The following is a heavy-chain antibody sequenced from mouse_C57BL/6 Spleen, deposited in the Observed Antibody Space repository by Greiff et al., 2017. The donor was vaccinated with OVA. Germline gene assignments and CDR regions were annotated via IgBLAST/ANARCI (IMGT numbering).Heavy chain of an antibody. D-gene: IGHD2-2*01. Sequence: EVQLQQSVAELVRPGASVKLSCTASGFNIKNTYMHWVKQRPEQGLEWIGRIDPANGNTKYAPQFQGKATITADTSSNTAYLQRSSLTSEDTAIYYGARSPMVTTGDWYFDVWGTGTTVTVSS. CDR1: GFNIKNTY. J-gene: IGHJ1*03. CDR3: ARSPMVTTGDWYFDV. CDR2: IDPANGNT. V-gene: IGHV14-3*01.